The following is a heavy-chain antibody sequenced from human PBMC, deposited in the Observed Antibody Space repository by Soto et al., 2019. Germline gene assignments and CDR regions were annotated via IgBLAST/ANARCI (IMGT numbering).Heavy chain of an antibody. CDR3: ARVSYSSGSYDY. D-gene: IGHD3-22*01. CDR1: GYTFTSYY. J-gene: IGHJ4*02. Sequence: ASVKVSCKASGYTFTSYYMHWVRQAPGQGLEWMGIINPSGGSTSYAQKYQGRVTMTRDTSTSTVYLELSSLRSEDTAVYYCARVSYSSGSYDYWGQGTLVTVSS. V-gene: IGHV1-46*01. CDR2: INPSGGST.